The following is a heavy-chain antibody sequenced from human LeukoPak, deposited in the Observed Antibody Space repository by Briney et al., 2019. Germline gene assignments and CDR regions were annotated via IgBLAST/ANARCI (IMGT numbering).Heavy chain of an antibody. J-gene: IGHJ4*02. Sequence: SETLSLTCAVYGGSFSGYYWSWIRQPPGKGLEGLAEINHSGSTNYNPSLKSRVTISVDTSKNQFSLKLSSVTAADTAVYYCARYSSRYCSGGSCPRANFDYWGQGTLVTVSS. V-gene: IGHV4-34*01. CDR3: ARYSSRYCSGGSCPRANFDY. CDR1: GGSFSGYY. D-gene: IGHD2-15*01. CDR2: INHSGST.